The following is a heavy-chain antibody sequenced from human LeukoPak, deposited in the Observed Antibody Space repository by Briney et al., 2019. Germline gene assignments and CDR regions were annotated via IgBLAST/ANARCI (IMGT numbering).Heavy chain of an antibody. Sequence: ASVKVSCRASGYTFTSYYMHWVRQAPGQGLEWMGIINPSGGSTSYAQKFQGRVTMTRDTSTSTVYMELSSLRSEDTAVYYCARDHDYCGGDCYPLYNWFDPWGQGTLVTVSS. CDR2: INPSGGST. V-gene: IGHV1-46*01. CDR3: ARDHDYCGGDCYPLYNWFDP. J-gene: IGHJ5*02. CDR1: GYTFTSYY. D-gene: IGHD2-21*02.